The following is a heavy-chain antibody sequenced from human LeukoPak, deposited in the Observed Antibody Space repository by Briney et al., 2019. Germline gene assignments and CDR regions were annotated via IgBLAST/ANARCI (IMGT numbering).Heavy chain of an antibody. D-gene: IGHD6-19*01. J-gene: IGHJ4*02. V-gene: IGHV4-59*01. CDR3: ARLSGEYRSGLFDY. Sequence: PSETLSLTCTASGDPISSYYWNWIRQPPGKGLEWIGYFYYRGSTNYNPSLKNRVTISVDTSKDQFSLKLSSVTAADTAVYYCARLSGEYRSGLFDYWGQGTLVTVSS. CDR2: FYYRGST. CDR1: GDPISSYY.